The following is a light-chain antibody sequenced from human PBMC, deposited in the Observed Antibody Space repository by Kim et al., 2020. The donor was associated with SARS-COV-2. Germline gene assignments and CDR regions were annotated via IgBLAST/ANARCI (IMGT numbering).Light chain of an antibody. CDR3: SSYTSGNTWV. J-gene: IGLJ3*02. V-gene: IGLV2-14*01. CDR2: DVF. CDR1: SSDVGGYSY. Sequence: QSALTQPASVSGSPGQSITISCTGTSSDVGGYSYVSWYQQHPGKAPKLMIYDVFKRPSGVSNRFSASKSGNTASLTISGLQAEDEADYYCSSYTSGNTWVFGGGTKLTVL.